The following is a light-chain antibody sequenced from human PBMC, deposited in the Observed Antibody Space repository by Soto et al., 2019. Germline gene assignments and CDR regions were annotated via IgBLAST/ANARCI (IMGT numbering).Light chain of an antibody. CDR3: EAWDETLDGLYV. CDR1: SSNVAINP. V-gene: IGLV1-44*01. CDR2: ETD. Sequence: QSVLTQPPSVSGTPGQRVTISCSGSSSNVAINPVNWYQHLPGAAPRRLIYETDRRSSGVPDRFSASKSGTSASLAISGLTSEDEADYYCEAWDETLDGLYVFGTGTKLTVL. J-gene: IGLJ1*01.